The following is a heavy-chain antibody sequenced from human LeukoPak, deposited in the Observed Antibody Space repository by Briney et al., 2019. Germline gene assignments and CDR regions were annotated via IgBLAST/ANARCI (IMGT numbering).Heavy chain of an antibody. CDR3: ARDDVLTGPHSGGGTCEEFDP. CDR2: INPNSGGT. CDR1: GYTFSAYY. Sequence: GASVKVSCKASGYTFSAYYMHWVRQAPGQGLEWMGWINPNSGGTNYAQKFQGRVTMTRDTSINAASMELSRLRSDDTAVYYCARDDVLTGPHSGGGTCEEFDPWGQGTLVTVSS. J-gene: IGHJ5*02. V-gene: IGHV1-2*02. D-gene: IGHD3-9*01.